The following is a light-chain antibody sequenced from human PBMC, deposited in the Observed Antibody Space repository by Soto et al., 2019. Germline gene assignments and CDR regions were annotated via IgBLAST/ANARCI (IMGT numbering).Light chain of an antibody. J-gene: IGKJ1*01. V-gene: IGKV1-12*01. CDR2: AAS. CDR1: QDINSR. Sequence: DIQMTQSPSSVSASVGDTVTITCRASQDINSRLAWCQQKPGRAPKYLIQAASISQSGLPSRCAGSGSGTDFTHTINTLQPEHCASCSCLQVKSFPRTFGQGTKVDLK. CDR3: LQVKSFPRT.